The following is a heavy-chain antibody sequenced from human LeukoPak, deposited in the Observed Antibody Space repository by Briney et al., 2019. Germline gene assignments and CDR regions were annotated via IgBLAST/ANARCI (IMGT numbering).Heavy chain of an antibody. D-gene: IGHD1-26*01. CDR1: GGSFSGYY. Sequence: SETLSLTCAVYGGSFSGYYWSWLRQLPGKGLEWIGEINHSGSTNYNPSLKSRVTISVDTSKNQFSLKLSSVTAADTAVYYCARYPFDYWGQGTLVTVSS. J-gene: IGHJ4*02. CDR3: ARYPFDY. CDR2: INHSGST. V-gene: IGHV4-34*01.